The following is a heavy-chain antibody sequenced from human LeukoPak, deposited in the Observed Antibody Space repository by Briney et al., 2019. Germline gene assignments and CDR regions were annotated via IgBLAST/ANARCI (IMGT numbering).Heavy chain of an antibody. CDR3: ARDYCSGGSCYGHFDY. CDR2: IKQDGSEK. D-gene: IGHD2-15*01. V-gene: IGHV3-7*01. Sequence: GGSLRLPCAASGFTFSSYWMSWVRQAPGKGLEWVANIKQDGSEKYYVDSVKGRFTISRDNAKNSLYLQMNSLRAEDTAVYYCARDYCSGGSCYGHFDYWGQGTLVTVSS. CDR1: GFTFSSYW. J-gene: IGHJ4*02.